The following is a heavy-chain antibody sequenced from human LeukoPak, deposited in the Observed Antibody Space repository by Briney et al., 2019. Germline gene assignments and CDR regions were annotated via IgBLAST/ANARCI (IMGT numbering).Heavy chain of an antibody. Sequence: ASVTVSCKASGYTFISYYIHWVRQAPGQGLEWMGIINPSGGSTNYAQKFQGRVTMTRDTSTSTVYMELSSLRSEDTAVYYCARSILRTPSPVDYWGQGTLVTVSS. V-gene: IGHV1-46*01. J-gene: IGHJ4*02. CDR3: ARSILRTPSPVDY. CDR1: GYTFISYY. D-gene: IGHD6-6*01. CDR2: INPSGGST.